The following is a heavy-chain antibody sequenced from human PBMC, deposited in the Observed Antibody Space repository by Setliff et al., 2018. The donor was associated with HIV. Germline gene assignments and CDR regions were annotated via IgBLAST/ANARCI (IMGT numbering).Heavy chain of an antibody. CDR2: FDPEEGEI. CDR3: VTVGINDYGDYTGGFVI. Sequence: ASVKVSCKVSGYTLSELSRHWVRQAPGKGLEWMGGFDPEEGEIMFAQRLQGRLNMTEDTSTGTAYMELSSLRSEDTAVYYCVTVGINDYGDYTGGFVIWGQGTVVTVSS. D-gene: IGHD4-17*01. CDR1: GYTLSELS. V-gene: IGHV1-24*01. J-gene: IGHJ3*02.